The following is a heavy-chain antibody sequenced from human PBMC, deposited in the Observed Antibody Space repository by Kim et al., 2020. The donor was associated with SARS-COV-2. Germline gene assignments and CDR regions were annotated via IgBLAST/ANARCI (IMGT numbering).Heavy chain of an antibody. D-gene: IGHD6-13*01. V-gene: IGHV3-74*01. CDR3: ARDQTAPGPTTFDS. Sequence: ADCVKCRSPICRDDAKNTLYLQMNSLRAEDTAVYYCARDQTAPGPTTFDSWGQGTLVTVSS. J-gene: IGHJ4*02.